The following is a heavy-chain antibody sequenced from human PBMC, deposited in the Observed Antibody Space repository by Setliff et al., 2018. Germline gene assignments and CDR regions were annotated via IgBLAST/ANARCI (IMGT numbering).Heavy chain of an antibody. D-gene: IGHD1-26*01. Sequence: ASVKVSCKASGYTFATYGISWVRQAPGQGLEWMGWISPYNSNTNYAQNFQGRVTMTTDTSTSTAYMELRSLRSDDTAVYYCARDRRIVGARHAFDIWGQGTMVTVSS. CDR1: GYTFATYG. CDR2: ISPYNSNT. CDR3: ARDRRIVGARHAFDI. V-gene: IGHV1-18*01. J-gene: IGHJ3*02.